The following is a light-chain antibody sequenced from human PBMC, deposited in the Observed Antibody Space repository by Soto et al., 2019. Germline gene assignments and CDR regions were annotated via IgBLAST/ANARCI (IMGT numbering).Light chain of an antibody. J-gene: IGKJ5*01. CDR3: QQLHSYPIT. CDR2: KAS. V-gene: IGKV1-5*03. CDR1: QTISSW. Sequence: DIQMTQSPSTLSGSVGDRVTITCRASQTISSWLAWYKQKPGKAPKLLSYKASTLKSGVPSRFSGSGSGTEFTLTISSLEPEDFATYYCQQLHSYPITFGHGTRLEIK.